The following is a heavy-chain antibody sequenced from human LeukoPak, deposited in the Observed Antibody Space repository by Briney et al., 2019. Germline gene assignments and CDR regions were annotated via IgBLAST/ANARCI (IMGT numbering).Heavy chain of an antibody. CDR1: GFTFNDYA. Sequence: PGGSLRLSCAASGFTFNDYAMYWVRQAPGKGLEWVTLISYDGYDKSYADSVRGRFTISRDNSRNTLYLQMDSLRSEDTAVYYCAKDQGDTVDYWGQGTLVTVSS. CDR3: AKDQGDTVDY. V-gene: IGHV3-30-3*01. J-gene: IGHJ4*02. CDR2: ISYDGYDK. D-gene: IGHD5-18*01.